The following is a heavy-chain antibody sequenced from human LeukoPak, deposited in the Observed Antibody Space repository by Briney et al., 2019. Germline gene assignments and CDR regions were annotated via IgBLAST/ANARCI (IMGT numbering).Heavy chain of an antibody. CDR1: GGSISSSSYY. CDR2: IYYSGST. J-gene: IGHJ4*02. Sequence: PSETLSLTCTVSGGSISSSSYYWGWIRQPPGKGLEWIGSIYYSGSTYYNPSLKSRVTISVDTSKNQFSLKLSSVTAADTAVYYCARFDSSGYGCFDYWGQGTLVTVSS. CDR3: ARFDSSGYGCFDY. V-gene: IGHV4-39*07. D-gene: IGHD3-22*01.